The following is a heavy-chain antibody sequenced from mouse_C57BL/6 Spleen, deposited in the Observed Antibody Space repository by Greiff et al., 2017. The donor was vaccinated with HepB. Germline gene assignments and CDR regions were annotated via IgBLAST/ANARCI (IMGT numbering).Heavy chain of an antibody. CDR3: AREAANYYGSSYWYFDV. CDR2: ISYSGST. D-gene: IGHD1-1*01. J-gene: IGHJ1*03. Sequence: EVQRVESGPGMVKPSQSLSLTCTVTGYSITSGYAWHWIRPFPGNKLEWMGYISYSGSTNYNPSLKSRISITHDTSKNHFFLKLNSVTTEDTATYYCAREAANYYGSSYWYFDVWGTGTTVTVSS. CDR1: GYSITSGYA. V-gene: IGHV3-1*01.